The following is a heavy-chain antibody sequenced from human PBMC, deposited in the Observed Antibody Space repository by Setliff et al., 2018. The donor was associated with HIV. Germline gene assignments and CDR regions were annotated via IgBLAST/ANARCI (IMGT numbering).Heavy chain of an antibody. CDR1: GYKFTDYY. J-gene: IGHJ4*02. D-gene: IGHD3-22*01. CDR3: ARSDYYDSSGPFDY. CDR2: INPNSGAT. V-gene: IGHV1-2*02. Sequence: ASVKVSCKASGYKFTDYYIHWVRQAPGQGLEWMGWINPNSGATNYAQKFQGRVTMTRDTSISTAYMELSRLRSDDTAVYYCARSDYYDSSGPFDYWGQGTLVTVSS.